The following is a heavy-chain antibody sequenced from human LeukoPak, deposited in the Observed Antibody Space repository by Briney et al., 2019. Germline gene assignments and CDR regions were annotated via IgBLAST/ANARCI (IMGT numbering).Heavy chain of an antibody. CDR1: GFTFTGYY. CDR3: ARDRKYYDILTGSHYYYGMDV. D-gene: IGHD3-9*01. CDR2: INPNNGGT. J-gene: IGHJ6*02. V-gene: IGHV1-2*02. Sequence: ASVKVSCKASGFTFTGYYMHWVRQAPGQGLEWMGWINPNNGGTNYAQKSQGRVTMTRDTSISTAYMELSRLRSDDTAVYYCARDRKYYDILTGSHYYYGMDVWGQGTTVTVSS.